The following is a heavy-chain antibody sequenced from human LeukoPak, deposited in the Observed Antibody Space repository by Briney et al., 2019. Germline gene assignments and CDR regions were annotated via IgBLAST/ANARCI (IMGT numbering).Heavy chain of an antibody. CDR1: GFTFDDYA. J-gene: IGHJ4*02. D-gene: IGHD4-11*01. V-gene: IGHV3-9*01. CDR3: AKERGYSNYAQDFDY. CDR2: ISWNSGSI. Sequence: GRSLRLSCAASGFTFDDYAMHWVRQAPGKGLEWVSGISWNSGSIGYADSVKGRFTISRDNAKNSLYLQMNSLRAEDTALYYCAKERGYSNYAQDFDYWGQGTLVTVSS.